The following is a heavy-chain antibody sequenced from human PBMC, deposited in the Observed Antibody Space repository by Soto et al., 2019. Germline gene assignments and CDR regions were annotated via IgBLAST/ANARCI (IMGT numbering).Heavy chain of an antibody. CDR1: GFTFSSYG. CDR2: ISYDGSNK. V-gene: IGHV3-30*18. CDR3: AKGEGRDY. Sequence: QVQLVESGGGVVQPGRSLRLSCAASGFTFSSYGMHWVRQAPGKGLEWVAVISYDGSNKYYADSVKGRFTISRDNSKNTLYLQMNSLRAEDTAVYYCAKGEGRDYWGQGTLVTVSS. J-gene: IGHJ4*02.